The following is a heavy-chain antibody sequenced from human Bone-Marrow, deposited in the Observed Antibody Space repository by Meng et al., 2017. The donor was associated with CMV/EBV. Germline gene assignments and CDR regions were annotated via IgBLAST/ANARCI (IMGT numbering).Heavy chain of an antibody. Sequence: SETLSLTCAVYGGSFSGYYWSWIRQPPGKGLEWIGYIYYSGSTNYNPSLKSRVTISVDTSKNQFSLKLSSVTAADTAVYYCAGVGISNDAFDIWGQGTMVTVSS. CDR1: GGSFSGYY. CDR2: IYYSGST. CDR3: AGVGISNDAFDI. J-gene: IGHJ3*02. D-gene: IGHD1-26*01. V-gene: IGHV4-59*01.